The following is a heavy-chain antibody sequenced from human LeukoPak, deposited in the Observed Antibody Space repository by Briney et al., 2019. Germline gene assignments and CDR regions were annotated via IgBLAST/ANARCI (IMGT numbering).Heavy chain of an antibody. CDR1: GYTFTSYY. V-gene: IGHV1-46*01. Sequence: ASVKVSCRASGYTFTSYYMHWVRQAPGQGLEWMGIINPSGGSTSYAQKFQGRVTMTRDRSTSTVYMEMSSLRSDDTALYYCTRASRSGSDPSSDFDFWGQGTLVTVSS. CDR3: TRASRSGSDPSSDFDF. D-gene: IGHD1-26*01. J-gene: IGHJ4*02. CDR2: INPSGGST.